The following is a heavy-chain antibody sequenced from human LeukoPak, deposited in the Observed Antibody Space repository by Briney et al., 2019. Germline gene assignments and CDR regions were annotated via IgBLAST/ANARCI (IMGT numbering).Heavy chain of an antibody. V-gene: IGHV1-2*02. Sequence: RASVKVSCTASGYTFTGYYMHWVRQAPGQGLEWMGWINPNSGGTNYAQKFQGRATMTRDTSISTAYMELSRLRSDDTAVYYCARSGTGAARPWWFDPWGQGTLVTVSS. CDR2: INPNSGGT. J-gene: IGHJ5*02. CDR1: GYTFTGYY. D-gene: IGHD6-6*01. CDR3: ARSGTGAARPWWFDP.